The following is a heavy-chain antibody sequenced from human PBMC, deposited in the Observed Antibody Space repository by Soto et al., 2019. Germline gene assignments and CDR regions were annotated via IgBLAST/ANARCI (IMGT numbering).Heavy chain of an antibody. CDR3: ARVATREGPSYYYYMDV. CDR1: GGSISSYY. D-gene: IGHD5-12*01. J-gene: IGHJ6*03. V-gene: IGHV4-59*01. Sequence: SETLSLTCTVSGGSISSYYWSWIRQPPGKGLEWIGYIYYSGSTNYNPSLKSRVTISVDTSKNQFSLELSSVTAADTAVYYCARVATREGPSYYYYMDVWGKGTTVTVSS. CDR2: IYYSGST.